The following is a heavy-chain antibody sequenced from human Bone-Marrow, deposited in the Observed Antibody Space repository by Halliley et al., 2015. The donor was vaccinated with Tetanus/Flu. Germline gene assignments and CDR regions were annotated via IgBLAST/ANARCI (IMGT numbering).Heavy chain of an antibody. J-gene: IGHJ4*02. Sequence: KSFDGGEEHFADSVQGRFTIARDNSRSTLYLLMNSLRPDDTSVYYCARESDDASGYYLKYFVDWGQGALVTVSS. V-gene: IGHV3-30-3*01. CDR2: KSFDGGEE. D-gene: IGHD3-22*01. CDR3: ARESDDASGYYLKYFVD.